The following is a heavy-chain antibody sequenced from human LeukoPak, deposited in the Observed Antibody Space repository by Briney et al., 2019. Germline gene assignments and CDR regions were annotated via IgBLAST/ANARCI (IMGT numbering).Heavy chain of an antibody. CDR1: GGTFSSYA. D-gene: IGHD1-26*01. Sequence: GASVKASCKASGGTFSSYAISWVRQAPGQGLEWIGRIIPILGIANYAQKFQGRVTITADKSTSTAYMELSSLRSEDTAVYYCASGSPLRIDWFDPWGQGTLVTVSS. CDR3: ASGSPLRIDWFDP. CDR2: IIPILGIA. V-gene: IGHV1-69*04. J-gene: IGHJ5*02.